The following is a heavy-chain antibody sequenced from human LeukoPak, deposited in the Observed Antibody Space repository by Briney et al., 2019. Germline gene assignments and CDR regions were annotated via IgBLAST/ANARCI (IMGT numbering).Heavy chain of an antibody. Sequence: SVKVSCKASGGTFSSYAISWVRQAPGQGLEWMGGIIPTFGTANYAQKFQGRVTITADESTSTAYMELSSLRSEDTAVYYCAREQVGGPVSGNSYFDYWGQGTLVTVSS. J-gene: IGHJ4*02. CDR3: AREQVGGPVSGNSYFDY. D-gene: IGHD4-23*01. CDR2: IIPTFGTA. V-gene: IGHV1-69*13. CDR1: GGTFSSYA.